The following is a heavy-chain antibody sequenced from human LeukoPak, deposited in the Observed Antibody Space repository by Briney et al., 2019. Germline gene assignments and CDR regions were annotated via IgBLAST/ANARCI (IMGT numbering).Heavy chain of an antibody. CDR1: GFSFSSYA. CDR3: AKRESYSNSPIDY. V-gene: IGHV3-23*01. CDR2: NGHDGGGK. J-gene: IGHJ4*02. D-gene: IGHD6-13*01. Sequence: GGSLRLSCAASGFSFSSYAMSWVRQAPGKGLEWVSSNGHDGGGKYYADSVKGRFTISRDNSKGTLYLQMSSLRAEDTAIYYCAKRESYSNSPIDYWGQGTLVTVSS.